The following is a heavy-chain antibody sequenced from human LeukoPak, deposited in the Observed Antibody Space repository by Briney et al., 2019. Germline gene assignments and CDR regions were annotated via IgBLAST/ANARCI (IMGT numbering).Heavy chain of an antibody. V-gene: IGHV3-30*18. J-gene: IGHJ4*02. D-gene: IGHD3-22*01. CDR1: GFTFRSFV. CDR3: AKLSYDSSAYHGDY. Sequence: PGGSLRLSCAASGFTFRSFVMHWVRQAPGKGLEWVALISSVGTSDYYADSLKGRFTISRDNSKNTLYLQMNSLRPEDTAMYYSAKLSYDSSAYHGDYWGQGTLVTVSS. CDR2: ISSVGTSD.